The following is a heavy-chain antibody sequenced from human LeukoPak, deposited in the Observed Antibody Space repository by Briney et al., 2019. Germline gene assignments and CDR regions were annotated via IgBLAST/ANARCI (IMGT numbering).Heavy chain of an antibody. Sequence: SETLSLTCAVYGGSFSGYYWSWIRQPPGKGLEWIGEINHSGSTNYNPPLKSRVTISVDTSKNQFSLKLSSVTAADTAVYYCARGGDSYYFDYWGQGTLVTVSS. CDR1: GGSFSGYY. J-gene: IGHJ4*02. V-gene: IGHV4-34*01. CDR3: ARGGDSYYFDY. D-gene: IGHD2-21*02. CDR2: INHSGST.